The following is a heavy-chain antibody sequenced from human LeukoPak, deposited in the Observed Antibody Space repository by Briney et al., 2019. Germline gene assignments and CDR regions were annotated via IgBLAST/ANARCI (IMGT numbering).Heavy chain of an antibody. Sequence: SQTLSLTCAISGDSMTINTAAWSWIRQSPSRGLEWLGRTYYRSKWCNDYALSVKSRISINPDTSKNQFSLQLNSVTPEDTAVYYCARGRQWLNWFDPWGQGTLVTVSS. J-gene: IGHJ5*02. D-gene: IGHD5-24*01. CDR1: GDSMTINTAA. CDR3: ARGRQWLNWFDP. CDR2: TYYRSKWCN. V-gene: IGHV6-1*01.